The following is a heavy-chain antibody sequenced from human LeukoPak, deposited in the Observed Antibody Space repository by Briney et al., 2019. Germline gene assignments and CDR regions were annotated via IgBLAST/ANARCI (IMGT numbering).Heavy chain of an antibody. CDR2: ISAYNGNF. J-gene: IGHJ4*02. CDR1: GYTFSSYG. D-gene: IGHD3-10*01. V-gene: IGHV1-18*01. Sequence: ASVKVSCKASGYTFSSYGITWVRQAPGQGLEWMGWISAYNGNFNYAQKFQARVTMTTDTSTSTAYLELRSLRFEDTAVYYCAKDIYYGSGSYPGNWGQGTLVTVSS. CDR3: AKDIYYGSGSYPGN.